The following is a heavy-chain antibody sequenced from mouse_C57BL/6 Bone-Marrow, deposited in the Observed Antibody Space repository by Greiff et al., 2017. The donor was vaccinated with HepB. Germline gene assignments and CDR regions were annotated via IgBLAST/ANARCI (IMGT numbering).Heavy chain of an antibody. V-gene: IGHV7-1*01. CDR2: SRNKANDYTT. D-gene: IGHD2-2*01. Sequence: EVKLVESGGGLVQSGRSLRLSCATSGFTFSDFYMEWVRQAPGKGLEWIAASRNKANDYTTEYSASVKGRFIVSRDTSQSILYLQMNALRAEDTAIYYCARVTMVTTRYWYFDVWGTGTTVTVSS. CDR3: ARVTMVTTRYWYFDV. J-gene: IGHJ1*03. CDR1: GFTFSDFY.